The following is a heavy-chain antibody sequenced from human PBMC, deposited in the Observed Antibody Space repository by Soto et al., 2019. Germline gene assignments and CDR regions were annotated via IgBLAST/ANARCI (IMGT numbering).Heavy chain of an antibody. CDR2: ISYDGSNK. V-gene: IGHV3-30*03. D-gene: IGHD3-3*01. J-gene: IGHJ6*02. CDR1: GFTFSSYG. CDR3: ATGNAIFGVALPMDV. Sequence: QVQLVESGGGVVQPGRSLRLSCAASGFTFSSYGMHWVRQAPGKGPEWVAVISYDGSNKYYGGSVKGRFTVSRDNSKHTLYLQMNSLRVEDTAVYYCATGNAIFGVALPMDVWGQGTTVTVSS.